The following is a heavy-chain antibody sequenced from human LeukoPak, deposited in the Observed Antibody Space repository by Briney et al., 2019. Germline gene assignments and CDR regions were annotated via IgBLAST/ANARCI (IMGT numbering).Heavy chain of an antibody. J-gene: IGHJ3*02. V-gene: IGHV4-59*01. CDR1: GDSIGSYY. Sequence: SETLSLTCTVSGDSIGSYYRSWIRQPPGKGLEWIGYIFYVGSTNYNPSLKSRDTISVDTSKNQFSLKLNSVTAADTAVYYCARDYYDSRGEAFDIWGQGTMVTVSS. CDR3: ARDYYDSRGEAFDI. CDR2: IFYVGST. D-gene: IGHD3-22*01.